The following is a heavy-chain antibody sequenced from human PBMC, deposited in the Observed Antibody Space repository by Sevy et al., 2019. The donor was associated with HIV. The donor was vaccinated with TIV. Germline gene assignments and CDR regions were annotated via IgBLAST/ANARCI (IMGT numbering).Heavy chain of an antibody. J-gene: IGHJ6*02. Sequence: GGSLRLSCAASGFTFSSYAMSWVRQAPGKGLEWVSAISGSGGSTYYADSVKGRFTIYRDNSKKTLYLQMNSLRAEDTAVYYCAKGYDFWSGYYKYYYYGMDVWGQGTTVTVSS. D-gene: IGHD3-3*01. V-gene: IGHV3-23*01. CDR2: ISGSGGST. CDR3: AKGYDFWSGYYKYYYYGMDV. CDR1: GFTFSSYA.